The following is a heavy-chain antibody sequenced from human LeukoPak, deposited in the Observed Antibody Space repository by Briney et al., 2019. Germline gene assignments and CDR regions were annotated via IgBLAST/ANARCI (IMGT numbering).Heavy chain of an antibody. Sequence: GGSLRLSCAASGFTFSNFAMSWVRQALGKGLEWVSAMSGSGDGTYYTDSVKGRFTISRDNSKNTLYLQMNSLRAEDTAVYYCAKMMGQRLYDYCMDVWGKGTTVTVSS. CDR2: MSGSGDGT. CDR3: AKMMGQRLYDYCMDV. D-gene: IGHD3-16*01. CDR1: GFTFSNFA. V-gene: IGHV3-23*01. J-gene: IGHJ6*03.